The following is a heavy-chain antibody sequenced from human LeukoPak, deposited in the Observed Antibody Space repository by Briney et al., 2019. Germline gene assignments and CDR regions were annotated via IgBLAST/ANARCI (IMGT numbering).Heavy chain of an antibody. CDR1: GFTFSDYY. CDR3: AREFYYIVVVPAAIEGGYYMDV. V-gene: IGHV3-11*01. Sequence: GGSLRLSCAASGFTFSDYYMSWIRQAPGKGLEWVSYISSSGSTIYYADSVKGRFTISRDNAKNSLYLQMNSLRAEDTAVYYCAREFYYIVVVPAAIEGGYYMDVWGKGTSVTVSS. CDR2: ISSSGSTI. D-gene: IGHD2-2*02. J-gene: IGHJ6*03.